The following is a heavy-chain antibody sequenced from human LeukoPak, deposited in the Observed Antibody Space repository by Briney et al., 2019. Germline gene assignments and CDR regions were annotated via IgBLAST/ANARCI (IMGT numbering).Heavy chain of an antibody. J-gene: IGHJ4*02. Sequence: PSETLSLTCTVSGYSISSGYYWGWIRQPPGKGLEWIGSIYYSGSTYYNPSLKSRVTISVDTSKNQFSLKLSSVTAADTAVYYCARDAYVVYVWGSYRYVDYWGQGTLVTVSS. D-gene: IGHD3-16*02. CDR2: IYYSGST. CDR1: GYSISSGYY. CDR3: ARDAYVVYVWGSYRYVDY. V-gene: IGHV4-38-2*02.